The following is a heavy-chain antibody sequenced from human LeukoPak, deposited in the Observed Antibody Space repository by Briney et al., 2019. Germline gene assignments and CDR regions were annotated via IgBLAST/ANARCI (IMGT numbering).Heavy chain of an antibody. J-gene: IGHJ6*02. CDR3: ARAGYYYYYGMDV. D-gene: IGHD7-27*01. CDR2: IYSGGST. V-gene: IGHV3-53*01. CDR1: GFTVSSNY. Sequence: SGGSLRLSCAASGFTVSSNYMSWVRQAPGKGLEWVSVIYSGGSTYYADSVKGRFTISRKNSKNTLYLQMNSPSAEDTAVYYCARAGYYYYYGMDVWGQGTTVTVSS.